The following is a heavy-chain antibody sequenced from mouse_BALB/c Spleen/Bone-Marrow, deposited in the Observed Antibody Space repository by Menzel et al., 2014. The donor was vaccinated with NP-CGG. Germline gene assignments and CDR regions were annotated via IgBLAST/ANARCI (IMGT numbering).Heavy chain of an antibody. J-gene: IGHJ4*01. CDR1: DYTLTSYW. CDR2: IYPSNSET. Sequence: VPMQQPGPEMVRPGGSTKMSCKASDYTLTSYWMHWGKQRPGQGLEWVGMIYPSNSETRLNQKFKDKATLNVDKSSNTAYMHLSSLTSEDSAVYYCARTFQPRRAMDYWGQGSSVTVSS. D-gene: IGHD6-1*01. V-gene: IGHV1-74*01. CDR3: ARTFQPRRAMDY.